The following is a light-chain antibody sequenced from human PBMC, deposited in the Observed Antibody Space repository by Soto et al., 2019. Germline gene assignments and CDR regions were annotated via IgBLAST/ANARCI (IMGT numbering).Light chain of an antibody. CDR2: GAS. CDR1: PSLTNRY. Sequence: EVVLTQSPGTLSLSPGERATLSCRATPSLTNRYLAWYQQKPGQAPRLLIYGASSRATVIPDRFSGDGSGTDFTLTISSLEPEDFAVYYCQQYDTSPLTFGGGTKVEIK. V-gene: IGKV3-20*01. CDR3: QQYDTSPLT. J-gene: IGKJ4*01.